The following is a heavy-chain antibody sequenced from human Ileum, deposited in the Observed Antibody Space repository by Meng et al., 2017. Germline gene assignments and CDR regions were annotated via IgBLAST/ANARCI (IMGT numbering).Heavy chain of an antibody. D-gene: IGHD2-21*02. V-gene: IGHV3-23*01. J-gene: IGHJ4*02. CDR2: ISGSGGST. CDR3: ARVASYCGADCLSKSGLSY. Sequence: GESLKISCAASGFTFSSYAMSWVRQAPGKGLEWVSAISGSGGSTYYADSVKGRFTISRDNAKNSLYLEMNSLRAEDTAVYYCARVASYCGADCLSKSGLSYWGQGTLVTVSS. CDR1: GFTFSSYA.